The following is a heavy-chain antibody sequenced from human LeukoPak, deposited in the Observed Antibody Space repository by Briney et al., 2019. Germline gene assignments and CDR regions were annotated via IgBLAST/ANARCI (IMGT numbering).Heavy chain of an antibody. CDR1: GFTCSSYA. D-gene: IGHD1-26*01. Sequence: GGSLRLSCAASGFTCSSYAMRWVRRAPGKGREGVSAISGSGGSTYSADSVTGRSTHSRDNSKNTLHLPMHSLRAGDTAVYSCANTFSPLPTRLRELPTHWGQGTLVTVS. V-gene: IGHV3-23*01. CDR3: ANTFSPLPTRLRELPTH. CDR2: ISGSGGST. J-gene: IGHJ4*02.